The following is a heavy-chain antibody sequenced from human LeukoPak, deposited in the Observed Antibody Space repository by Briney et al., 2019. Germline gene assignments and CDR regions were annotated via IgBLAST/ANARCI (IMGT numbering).Heavy chain of an antibody. Sequence: GGSLRLSCAASGFTINTYAMYWVRQAPGKGLEWVTLISYDGRSDYYADSVKGRFTISKDTVENTVYLQMNNLRTDDTAIYYCARDRLADYYYYGMDVWGQGTTVTVSS. D-gene: IGHD6-6*01. J-gene: IGHJ6*02. CDR1: GFTINTYA. CDR3: ARDRLADYYYYGMDV. CDR2: ISYDGRSD. V-gene: IGHV3-30*04.